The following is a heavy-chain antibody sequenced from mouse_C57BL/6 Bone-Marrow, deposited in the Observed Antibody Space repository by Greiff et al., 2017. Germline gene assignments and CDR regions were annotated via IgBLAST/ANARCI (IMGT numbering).Heavy chain of an antibody. D-gene: IGHD1-2*01. V-gene: IGHV5-16*01. Sequence: EVQVVESEGGLVQPGSSMKLSCTASGFTFSDYYMAWVRQVPEKGLEWVANINYDGSSTYYLDSLKSRFIISRDNAKNILYLQLSSLKSEDTGTYYWARARRFYAMDYWGQGTSVTVSS. CDR3: ARARRFYAMDY. CDR2: INYDGSST. CDR1: GFTFSDYY. J-gene: IGHJ4*01.